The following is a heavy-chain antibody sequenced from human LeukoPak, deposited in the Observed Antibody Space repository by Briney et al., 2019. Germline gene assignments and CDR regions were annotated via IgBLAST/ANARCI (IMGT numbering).Heavy chain of an antibody. CDR3: ASWDYYDSSGYYPSDY. CDR1: GFTFSSYW. D-gene: IGHD3-22*01. J-gene: IGHJ4*02. V-gene: IGHV3-7*01. CDR2: IKQDGSEK. Sequence: GGSLRLSCAASGFTFSSYWMSWVRQAPGKGLEWVANIKQDGSEKYYVDSVKGRFTISRDNAKNSLYLQMNSLRAEDTAVYYCASWDYYDSSGYYPSDYWGQGTLVTVSS.